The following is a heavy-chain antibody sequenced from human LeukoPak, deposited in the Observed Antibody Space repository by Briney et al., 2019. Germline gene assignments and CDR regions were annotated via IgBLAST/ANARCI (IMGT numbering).Heavy chain of an antibody. CDR2: ITAGLLST. V-gene: IGHV3-23*01. Sequence: GGSLRLSCAASGFTFTNYAMSWVRQAPGKGLEWVSAITAGLLSTYYADSVKGRFTISRDNSKNTLFLQVNSLRAEDTAVYYCARRGYSSGWSVGFWGQGTLVTVSS. CDR1: GFTFTNYA. D-gene: IGHD6-19*01. J-gene: IGHJ4*02. CDR3: ARRGYSSGWSVGF.